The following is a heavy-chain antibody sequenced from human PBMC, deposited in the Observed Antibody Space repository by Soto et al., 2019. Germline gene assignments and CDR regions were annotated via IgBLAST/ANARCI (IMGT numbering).Heavy chain of an antibody. CDR3: ARDKSSYGVDYYYYYGMDV. CDR2: ISSSGSTI. V-gene: IGHV3-11*01. D-gene: IGHD5-18*01. J-gene: IGHJ6*02. Sequence: GGSLRLSCAASGFTFSDYYMSWIRQAPGKGLEWVSYISSSGSTIYYADSVKGRFTISRDNAKNSLYLQMNSLRAEDTAVYYCARDKSSYGVDYYYYYGMDVWGQGTTVTVSS. CDR1: GFTFSDYY.